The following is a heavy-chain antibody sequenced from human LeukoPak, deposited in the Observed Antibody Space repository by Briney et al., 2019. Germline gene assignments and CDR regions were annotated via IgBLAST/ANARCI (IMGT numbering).Heavy chain of an antibody. J-gene: IGHJ4*02. CDR3: ARDYGAKRVFDY. CDR1: GGTFSSYA. D-gene: IGHD4-23*01. CDR2: IIPIFGTA. Sequence: ASVTVSCKASGGTFSSYAISWVRQAPGQGLEWMGGIIPIFGTANYAQKFQDRVTITADKSTSTAYMELSSLRSEDTAVYYCARDYGAKRVFDYWGQGTLVTVSS. V-gene: IGHV1-69*06.